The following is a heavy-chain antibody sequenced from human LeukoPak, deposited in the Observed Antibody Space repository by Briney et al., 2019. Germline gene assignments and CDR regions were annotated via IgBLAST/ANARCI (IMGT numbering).Heavy chain of an antibody. CDR3: ARAPPGRKGYNPYYFDY. CDR1: GFTFSSYW. V-gene: IGHV3-7*03. J-gene: IGHJ4*02. Sequence: GGSLRLSCAASGFTFSSYWMSWVRQAPGKGLEWVANIKQDGSEKSYVDSVKGRFTISRDNSKYTVYLQMNSLRVDDTAVYYCARAPPGRKGYNPYYFDYWGQGTRVTVSS. D-gene: IGHD5-24*01. CDR2: IKQDGSEK.